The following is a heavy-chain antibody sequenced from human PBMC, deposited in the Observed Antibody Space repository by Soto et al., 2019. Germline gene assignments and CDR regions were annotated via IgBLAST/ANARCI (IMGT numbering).Heavy chain of an antibody. CDR3: VKDTQWLETYCDS. J-gene: IGHJ4*02. D-gene: IGHD6-19*01. CDR2: LNVSGALT. V-gene: IGHV3-23*01. Sequence: GGSLRLSCAASGFPFDAHGMAWVRQSPGKGLQWVSRLNVSGALTYYIESVKGRFTLSRDNSEHTLYLQMNNLEANDTAIYYCVKDTQWLETYCDSWGPG. CDR1: GFPFDAHG.